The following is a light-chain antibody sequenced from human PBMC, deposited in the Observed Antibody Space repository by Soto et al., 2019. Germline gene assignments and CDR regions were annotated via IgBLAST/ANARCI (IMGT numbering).Light chain of an antibody. CDR2: ASS. J-gene: IGKJ4*01. CDR1: QGITNY. CDR3: QQLTSNPLT. Sequence: DIQLTQSPSFLSASVGDRVTITCRASQGITNYLSWYQQKPGKAPNLLIYASSTLQGGVPSRFRGSGSGRDFTLTISSLQPEDFATYYCQQLTSNPLTFGGGTKVEIK. V-gene: IGKV1-9*01.